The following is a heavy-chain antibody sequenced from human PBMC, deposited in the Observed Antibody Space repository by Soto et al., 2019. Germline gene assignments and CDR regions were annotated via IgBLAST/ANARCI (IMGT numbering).Heavy chain of an antibody. D-gene: IGHD3-16*01. CDR1: GYTFTSYG. CDR3: ASYHLISYDYGMDV. V-gene: IGHV1-18*01. J-gene: IGHJ6*02. CDR2: ISAYNGNT. Sequence: QVQLVQSGAAVKKPGASVKVSCKASGYTFTSYGFSWVRQAPGQGLEWMGWISAYNGNTNYAQKLQGRVTMTTDTYTSTAYVELRSLRSDDTAVYYCASYHLISYDYGMDVWGQGTTVTVSS.